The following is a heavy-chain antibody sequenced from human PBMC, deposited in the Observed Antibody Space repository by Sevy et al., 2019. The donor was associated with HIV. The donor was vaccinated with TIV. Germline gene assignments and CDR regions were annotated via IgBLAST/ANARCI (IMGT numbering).Heavy chain of an antibody. J-gene: IGHJ6*02. Sequence: GGSLRLSCAASGFTFTYAWMTWVRQAPGKGLEWLGRIKSKADGGTIDYAAPVKGRFTISRDDSKNTLYLQMNSLKTEDTGACYCSTDPIILLLVTDGMDVWGRGNTVTVSS. CDR1: GFTFTYAW. CDR3: STDPIILLLVTDGMDV. V-gene: IGHV3-15*01. D-gene: IGHD2-8*02. CDR2: IKSKADGGTI.